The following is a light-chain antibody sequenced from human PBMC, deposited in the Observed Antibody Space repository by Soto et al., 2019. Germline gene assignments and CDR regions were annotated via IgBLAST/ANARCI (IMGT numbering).Light chain of an antibody. CDR3: QQCGNWPLST. V-gene: IGKV3-11*01. CDR1: QSISSY. J-gene: IGKJ4*02. Sequence: IVLTQSPATLSLSPWETATLPCRASQSISSYLAWYQQKPGQAPRLLIFDASTRATGIPDRFSGSGSGTDFTLTISSLEPEDFAVYYCQQCGNWPLSTFGEGTKVDIK. CDR2: DAS.